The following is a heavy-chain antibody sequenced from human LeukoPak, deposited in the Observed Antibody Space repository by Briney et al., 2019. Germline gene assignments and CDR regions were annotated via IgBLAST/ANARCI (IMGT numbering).Heavy chain of an antibody. CDR1: GGSISSTIYY. CDR3: ARLLAGTEIY. CDR2: ISYSGST. D-gene: IGHD6-19*01. Sequence: SETLSLTCTVSGGSISSTIYYWGWIRQPPGKGLEWIGSISYSGSTYYNPSLKSQVTISVDTSKNQFSLKLSSVTAADTAVYYCARLLAGTEIYWGQGTLVTVSS. V-gene: IGHV4-39*01. J-gene: IGHJ4*02.